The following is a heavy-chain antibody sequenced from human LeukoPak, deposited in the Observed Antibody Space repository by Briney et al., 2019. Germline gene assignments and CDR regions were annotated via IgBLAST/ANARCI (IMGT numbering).Heavy chain of an antibody. J-gene: IGHJ4*02. CDR1: GGTFSSYA. CDR2: IIPIFGTA. V-gene: IGHV1-69*13. CDR3: ARRVSGYYYDY. Sequence: SVKVSCKASGGTFSSYAISWVRQAPGRGLEWMGGIIPIFGTANHAQKFQGRVTITADESTSTAYMELSSLRSEDTAVYYCARRVSGYYYDYWGQGTLVTVSS. D-gene: IGHD3-22*01.